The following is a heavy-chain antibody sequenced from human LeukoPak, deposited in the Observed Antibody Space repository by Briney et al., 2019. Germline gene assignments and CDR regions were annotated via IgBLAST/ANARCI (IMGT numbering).Heavy chain of an antibody. CDR2: ISSFSGTI. CDR1: GLTFSFYS. V-gene: IGHV3-48*04. Sequence: PGGSLRLSCAASGLTFSFYSMNWVRQAPGKGLEWVSYISSFSGTINYAESVKGRFTISRDNAKNSLYLQMNSLRAEDTAVYYCARQQLVSQYYYYYYMDVWGKGTTVTISS. J-gene: IGHJ6*03. D-gene: IGHD6-13*01. CDR3: ARQQLVSQYYYYYYMDV.